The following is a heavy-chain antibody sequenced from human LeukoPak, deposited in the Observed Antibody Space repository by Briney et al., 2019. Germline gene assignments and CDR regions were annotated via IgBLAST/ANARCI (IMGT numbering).Heavy chain of an antibody. D-gene: IGHD2-15*01. CDR3: ARGGWSLDL. J-gene: IGHJ5*02. CDR2: IYYSGNT. V-gene: IGHV4-59*01. CDR1: GGSISSYY. Sequence: SETLSLTCTVSGGSISSYYWSWIRQPPGKGLEWIGYIYYSGNTFYNPSLKSRLTISVDTSKNQFSLKLRSVTAADTAVYYCARGGWSLDLWGQGTLVTVSS.